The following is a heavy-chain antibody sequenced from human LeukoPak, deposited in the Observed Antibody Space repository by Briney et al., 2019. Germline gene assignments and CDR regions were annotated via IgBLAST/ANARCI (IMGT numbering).Heavy chain of an antibody. CDR3: ARNSGSYYHAFDI. V-gene: IGHV1-69*05. CDR2: IIPIFGTA. Sequence: SVKVPCKASGGTFSSYAISWVRQAPGQGLEWMGGIIPIFGTANYAQKFQGRVTITTDESTSTAYMELSSLRSEDTAVYYCARNSGSYYHAFDIWGQGTMVTVSS. D-gene: IGHD1-26*01. J-gene: IGHJ3*02. CDR1: GGTFSSYA.